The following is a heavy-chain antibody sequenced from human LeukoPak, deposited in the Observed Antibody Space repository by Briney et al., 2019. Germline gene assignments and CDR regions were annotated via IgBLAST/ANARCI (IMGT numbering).Heavy chain of an antibody. CDR3: ARHRRNLAVAGTVFDY. CDR1: GYTFTSYG. Sequence: ASVKVSCKASGYTFTSYGISWVRQAPGQGLEWMGWISAYNGNTNYAQKLQGRVTMTTDTSTSTAYMELRSLRSDDTAVYYCARHRRNLAVAGTVFDYWGQGTLVTVSS. CDR2: ISAYNGNT. J-gene: IGHJ4*02. D-gene: IGHD6-19*01. V-gene: IGHV1-18*01.